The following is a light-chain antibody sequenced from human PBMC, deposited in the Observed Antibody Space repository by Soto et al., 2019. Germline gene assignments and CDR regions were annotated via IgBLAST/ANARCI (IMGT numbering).Light chain of an antibody. CDR1: SSDIGAYAY. CDR3: GSYTRSNSVI. V-gene: IGLV2-14*03. J-gene: IGLJ2*01. Sequence: QSALTQPASVSGSPGQSIAISCTGTSSDIGAYAYVSWYQHHPGKIPKLIVFDVNYRPSGVSSRFSGSKSGNTASLTISGLQAEDEADYYCGSYTRSNSVIFGGGTKLTVL. CDR2: DVN.